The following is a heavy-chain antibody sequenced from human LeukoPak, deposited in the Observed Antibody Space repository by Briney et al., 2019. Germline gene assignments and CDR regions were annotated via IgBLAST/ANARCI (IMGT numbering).Heavy chain of an antibody. Sequence: GGSLRLSCAASGFTFSDYYMNWIRQAPGKGLEWVSHISSSGSTIYYADSVKGRFTISRDNAKNSLYLQMNSLRAEDTAVYYCARDIYYYGMDVWGQGTTVTVSS. J-gene: IGHJ6*02. CDR2: ISSSGSTI. CDR3: ARDIYYYGMDV. CDR1: GFTFSDYY. V-gene: IGHV3-11*04.